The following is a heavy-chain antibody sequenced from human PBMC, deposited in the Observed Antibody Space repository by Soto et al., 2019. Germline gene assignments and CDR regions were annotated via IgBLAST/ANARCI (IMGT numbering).Heavy chain of an antibody. D-gene: IGHD6-19*01. CDR1: GFTFSNAW. V-gene: IGHV3-15*01. Sequence: EVQLVESGGGLVKPGGSLRLSCAASGFTFSNAWMSWVRQAPGKGLEWVGRIKSKTDGGTTDYAAPVKGRFTISRDDSKNTLYLQMNSLKTEDTAVYYCTTDPLVAVAGLDYWGQGTLVTVSS. CDR3: TTDPLVAVAGLDY. J-gene: IGHJ4*02. CDR2: IKSKTDGGTT.